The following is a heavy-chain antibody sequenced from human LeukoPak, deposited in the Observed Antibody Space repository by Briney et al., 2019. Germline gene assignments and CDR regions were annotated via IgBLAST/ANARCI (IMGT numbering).Heavy chain of an antibody. V-gene: IGHV1-2*02. CDR1: GYTFTGYY. CDR2: INPNSGGT. J-gene: IGHJ3*02. CDR3: ASSHDAFDI. Sequence: ASVKVSCKASGYTFTGYYMHWVRQAPGQGLEWMGWINPNSGGTNYAQEFQGRVTRTRDKSIITAYMELSRLRSDDTALYYSASSHDAFDIWVQGTMVTVSS.